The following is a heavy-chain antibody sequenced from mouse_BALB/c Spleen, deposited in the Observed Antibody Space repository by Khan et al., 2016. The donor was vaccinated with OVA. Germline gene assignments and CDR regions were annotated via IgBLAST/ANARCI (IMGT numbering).Heavy chain of an antibody. J-gene: IGHJ4*01. V-gene: IGHV14-3*02. CDR1: GFNIKDTY. CDR2: VDPANGYT. CDR3: SRTIYYYDAMDY. D-gene: IGHD1-1*01. Sequence: VQLQQSGAELVKPGASVKLSCTASGFNIKDTYIHWEKQRPEQGLEWIGRVDPANGYTKYNPKFQGKATMTSDISSNTAYLQLNSLTSEDTAVYYCSRTIYYYDAMDYWGQGTSVTVSS.